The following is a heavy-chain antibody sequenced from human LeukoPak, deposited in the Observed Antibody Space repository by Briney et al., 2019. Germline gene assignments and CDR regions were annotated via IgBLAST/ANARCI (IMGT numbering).Heavy chain of an antibody. CDR3: ARDLVLGSGSYGQ. CDR2: IHGDGTFT. J-gene: IGHJ4*02. Sequence: QPGGSLRLSCAASGFTFSTYWMHWVRQAPGKGLVWVSRIHGDGTFTTSADSVKGRFTISRDNAQNMVYLQMNSLRVEDTAVYYCARDLVLGSGSYGQWGQGTLDTVSS. CDR1: GFTFSTYW. D-gene: IGHD3-10*01. V-gene: IGHV3-74*01.